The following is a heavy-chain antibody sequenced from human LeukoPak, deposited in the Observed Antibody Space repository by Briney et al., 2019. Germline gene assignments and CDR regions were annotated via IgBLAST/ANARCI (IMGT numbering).Heavy chain of an antibody. V-gene: IGHV4-59*11. D-gene: IGHD7-27*01. J-gene: IGHJ4*02. CDR3: ARDAGVEDYFDY. Sequence: PSETPSLTCTVSGGSISSHYWSWIRQPPGKGLEWIGYIYYSGSTNYNPSLKSRVTISVDTSKNQFSLKLSSVTAADTAVYYCARDAGVEDYFDYWGQGTLVTVSS. CDR2: IYYSGST. CDR1: GGSISSHY.